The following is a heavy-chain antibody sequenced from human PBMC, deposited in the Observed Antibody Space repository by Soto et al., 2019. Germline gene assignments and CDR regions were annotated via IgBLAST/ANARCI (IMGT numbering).Heavy chain of an antibody. J-gene: IGHJ5*02. D-gene: IGHD2-2*01. CDR1: GYSFTSYW. CDR3: ARAGGRYCSTSSCYLFDP. Sequence: PGESLKISCKGSGYSFTSYWIGWVRQMPGKGLEWMGIIYPGDFETKYSPSFQGQVTISVDNSINTAYLQWSSLKASDTAIYYCARAGGRYCSTSSCYLFDPWGQGTQVTVS. V-gene: IGHV5-51*01. CDR2: IYPGDFET.